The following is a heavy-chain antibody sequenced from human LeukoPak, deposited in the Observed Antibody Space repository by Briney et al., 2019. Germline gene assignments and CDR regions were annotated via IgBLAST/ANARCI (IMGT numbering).Heavy chain of an antibody. CDR3: ARVLRTDYYYYYYMDV. Sequence: SETLSLTCAVYGGSFSGYYWSWIRQPPGKGLEWIGEINHSGSTNYNPSLKSRVTISVDTSKNQFSLKLSSVTAADTAVYYCARVLRTDYYYYYYMDVWGKGTTVTISS. D-gene: IGHD3-16*01. J-gene: IGHJ6*03. CDR1: GGSFSGYY. V-gene: IGHV4-34*01. CDR2: INHSGST.